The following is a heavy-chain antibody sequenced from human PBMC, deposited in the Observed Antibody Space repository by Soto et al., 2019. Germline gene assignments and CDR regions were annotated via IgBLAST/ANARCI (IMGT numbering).Heavy chain of an antibody. J-gene: IGHJ2*01. CDR1: GYTFTSYD. CDR2: MNPNSGNT. Sequence: QVQLVQSGAEVKKPGALVKVSCKASGYTFTSYDINWVRQATGQGLEWMGWMNPNSGNTGSAQRFQGRLTMTMNTSINPAYMELTSLTSEDAAVYFCARVHTVTTYFDVWGRGTLVTVSS. D-gene: IGHD4-17*01. CDR3: ARVHTVTTYFDV. V-gene: IGHV1-8*01.